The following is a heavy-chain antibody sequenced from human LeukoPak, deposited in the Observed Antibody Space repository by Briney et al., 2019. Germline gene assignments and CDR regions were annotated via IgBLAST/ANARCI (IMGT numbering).Heavy chain of an antibody. D-gene: IGHD3-10*01. Sequence: GASVKVSCKASGYTFTSYDINWVRQATGQGLEWMGWMNPNSGNTGYAQKLQGRVTMTTDTSTNTAYMELTSLRSDDTAVYYCARDPTLRVIQSHSWFDPWGQGTLVSVSS. J-gene: IGHJ5*02. CDR3: ARDPTLRVIQSHSWFDP. CDR1: GYTFTSYD. V-gene: IGHV1-8*01. CDR2: MNPNSGNT.